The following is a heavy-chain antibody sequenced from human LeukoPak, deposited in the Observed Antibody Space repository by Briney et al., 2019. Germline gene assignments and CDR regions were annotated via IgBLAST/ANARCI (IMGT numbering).Heavy chain of an antibody. CDR2: IYYSGST. CDR1: GGSISSYY. Sequence: SETLSLTCTVSGGSISSYYWSWIRQPPGKGLEWIGYIYYSGSTNYNPSLKSRVTISVDTSKNQFSLKLSSVTAADTAVYYCARDPERGKRWLQITDYWGQGTLVTVSS. J-gene: IGHJ4*02. V-gene: IGHV4-59*01. CDR3: ARDPERGKRWLQITDY. D-gene: IGHD5-24*01.